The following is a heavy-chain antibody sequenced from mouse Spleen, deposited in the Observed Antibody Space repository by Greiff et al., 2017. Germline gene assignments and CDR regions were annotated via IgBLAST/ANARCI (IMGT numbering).Heavy chain of an antibody. J-gene: IGHJ2*01. Sequence: QVQLQQSGAELVKPGASVKLSCKASGYTFTSYYMYWVKQRPGQGLEWIGEINPSNGGTNFNEKFKSKATLTVDKSSSTAYMQLSSLTSEDSAVYYCTRSGYYFDYWGQGTTLTVSS. CDR1: GYTFTSYY. V-gene: IGHV1S81*02. D-gene: IGHD3-1*01. CDR3: TRSGYYFDY. CDR2: INPSNGGT.